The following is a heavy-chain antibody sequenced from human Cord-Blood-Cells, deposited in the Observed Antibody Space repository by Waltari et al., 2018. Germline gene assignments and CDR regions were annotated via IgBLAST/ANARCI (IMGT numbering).Heavy chain of an antibody. V-gene: IGHV4-34*01. D-gene: IGHD3-22*01. CDR3: ASRFYDSSGYKDY. CDR2: INHSGST. CDR1: GGSFSGYY. Sequence: QVQLQQWGAGLLKPSETLSLTCAVYGGSFSGYYWSWIRQPPGKGLEWIGEINHSGSTNYNPSLKSRVTISVDTSKNQFSLKLSSVTAADTAVYNCASRFYDSSGYKDYWGQGTLVTVSS. J-gene: IGHJ4*02.